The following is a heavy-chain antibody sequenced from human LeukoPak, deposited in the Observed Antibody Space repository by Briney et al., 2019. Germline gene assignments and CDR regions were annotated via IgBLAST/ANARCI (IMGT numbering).Heavy chain of an antibody. CDR2: INPSGGST. Sequence: GASVKVSCKASGYTFTSYYMHWVRQAPGQGLEWMGIINPSGGSTSYAQKFQGRVTMTRDTSTSTVYMELSSLRSEDTAVYCCASAYCGGDCYSPEEEYYYYGMDVWGKGTTVTVSS. V-gene: IGHV1-46*01. CDR1: GYTFTSYY. D-gene: IGHD2-21*02. CDR3: ASAYCGGDCYSPEEEYYYYGMDV. J-gene: IGHJ6*04.